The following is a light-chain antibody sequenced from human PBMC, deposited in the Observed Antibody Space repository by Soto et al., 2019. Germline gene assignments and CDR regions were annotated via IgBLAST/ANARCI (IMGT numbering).Light chain of an antibody. CDR1: QSISSS. V-gene: IGKV1-39*01. J-gene: IGKJ1*01. CDR2: AAS. Sequence: DIQMTQSPSSLSASVGDRVTITCRASQSISSSLNWYQQKPGKAPKLLIYAASSLQSGVPSRFSGSGSGTDFTLTISSLHPEDFATYYCQQTYSTPRTFGQGTKVEIK. CDR3: QQTYSTPRT.